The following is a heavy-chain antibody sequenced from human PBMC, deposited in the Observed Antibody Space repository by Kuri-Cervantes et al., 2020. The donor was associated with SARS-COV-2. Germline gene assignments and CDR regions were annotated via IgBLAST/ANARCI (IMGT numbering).Heavy chain of an antibody. Sequence: GGSLRLSCAASGFTVSSNYMSWVRQAPGKGLEWVSVIYSGGSTYYADSVKGRFTISRDNSKNTLYLQMSSLRAEDTAVYYCARDLGTIQGRDYWGQGTLVTVSS. D-gene: IGHD1-1*01. CDR2: IYSGGST. V-gene: IGHV3-66*02. CDR1: GFTVSSNY. CDR3: ARDLGTIQGRDY. J-gene: IGHJ4*02.